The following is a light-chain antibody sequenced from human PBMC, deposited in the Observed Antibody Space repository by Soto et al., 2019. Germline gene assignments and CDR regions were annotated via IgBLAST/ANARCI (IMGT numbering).Light chain of an antibody. V-gene: IGKV3-11*01. Sequence: EIVLSQSPATLSLSPGERATLSCRASQSVSSYLAWYQQKPGQAPRLLIYDASNRATGIPARFSGSGSGTDFTLTISCLEPEDFAVYYCQQRSNGLTFGPGTKVDIK. CDR3: QQRSNGLT. J-gene: IGKJ3*01. CDR2: DAS. CDR1: QSVSSY.